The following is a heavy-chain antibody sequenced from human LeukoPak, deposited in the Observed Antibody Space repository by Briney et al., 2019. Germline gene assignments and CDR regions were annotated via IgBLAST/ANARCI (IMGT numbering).Heavy chain of an antibody. CDR3: ARLQRYVSVYYYGMDV. V-gene: IGHV3-48*03. D-gene: IGHD5-24*01. CDR2: ISSSGSTI. CDR1: GFTFSSYE. J-gene: IGHJ6*02. Sequence: PGGSLGLSCAASGFTFSSYEMNWVRQAPGKGLEWVSYISSSGSTIYYADSVKGRFTISRDNAKNSLYLQVNSPRADDTAVYYCARLQRYVSVYYYGMDVWGQGTTVTISS.